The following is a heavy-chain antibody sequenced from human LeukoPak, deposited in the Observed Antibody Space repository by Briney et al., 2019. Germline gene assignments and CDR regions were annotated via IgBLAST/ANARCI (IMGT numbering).Heavy chain of an antibody. CDR2: IIPIFGTA. D-gene: IGHD6-13*01. J-gene: IGHJ4*02. Sequence: SVKVSCKASGGTFSSYAISWVRQAPGQGLEWMGGIIPIFGTANYAQKFQGRVTITADKSTSTAYMELSSLRSEDTAVYYCARAPAAGTDHFDYWGQGTRVTVSS. CDR3: ARAPAAGTDHFDY. V-gene: IGHV1-69*06. CDR1: GGTFSSYA.